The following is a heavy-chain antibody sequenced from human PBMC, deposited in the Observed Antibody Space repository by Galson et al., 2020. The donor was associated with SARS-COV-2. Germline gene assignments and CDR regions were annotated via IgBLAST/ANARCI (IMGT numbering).Heavy chain of an antibody. CDR2: IYYSGST. D-gene: IGHD4-17*01. V-gene: IGHV4-39*07. CDR3: ARVCYGDHPAKYFDL. CDR1: GGSISSSSYH. Sequence: SETLSLTCTVSGGSISSSSYHWGWIRQPPGKELEWIGTIYYSGSTYYNPYLKSRVTISVDTYKNQFSLKLSSGTAADTAVYYCARVCYGDHPAKYFDLWGRGTLVTVSS. J-gene: IGHJ2*01.